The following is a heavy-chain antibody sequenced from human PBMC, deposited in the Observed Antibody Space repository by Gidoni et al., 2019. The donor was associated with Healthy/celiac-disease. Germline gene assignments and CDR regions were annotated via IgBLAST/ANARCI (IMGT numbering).Heavy chain of an antibody. CDR1: GFTFSSYA. Sequence: EVQLLESGGGLVQPGGSLRLSCAASGFTFSSYAMSWVRQAPGKGLEWVSAISGSGGSTYYADSVKGRFTISRDNSKNTLYLQMNSLRAEDTAVYYCAKEGASWAVAVRKGLCYWGQGTLVTVSS. CDR3: AKEGASWAVAVRKGLCY. J-gene: IGHJ4*02. V-gene: IGHV3-23*01. D-gene: IGHD6-19*01. CDR2: ISGSGGST.